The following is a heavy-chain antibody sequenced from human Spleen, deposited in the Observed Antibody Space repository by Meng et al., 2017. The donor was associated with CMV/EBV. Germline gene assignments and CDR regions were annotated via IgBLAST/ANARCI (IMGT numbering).Heavy chain of an antibody. D-gene: IGHD2-15*01. Sequence: SETLSLTCTVSGGSISSYYWSWIRQPPGKGLEWIGYIYYSGSTNYNPSLKSRVTISVDTSKNQFSLKLSSVTAADTAVYYCARGYSSIIGSYWYFDLWGRGTLVTVSS. V-gene: IGHV4-59*01. J-gene: IGHJ2*01. CDR2: IYYSGST. CDR3: ARGYSSIIGSYWYFDL. CDR1: GGSISSYY.